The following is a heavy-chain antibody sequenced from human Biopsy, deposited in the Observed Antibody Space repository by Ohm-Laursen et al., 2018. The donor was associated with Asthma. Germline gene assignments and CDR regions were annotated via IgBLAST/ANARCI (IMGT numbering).Heavy chain of an antibody. V-gene: IGHV3-7*01. Sequence: SLRLSCSASGFMFGDYWMSWVRQVPGKGLEWVANIKHDGSEKNHVDSLKGRFTISGDNAKNSLYLQMNSLRAEDTAVYYCARTFHFWSPYHAEHYQLWGQGTLVTVSS. J-gene: IGHJ1*01. D-gene: IGHD3-3*02. CDR1: GFMFGDYW. CDR3: ARTFHFWSPYHAEHYQL. CDR2: IKHDGSEK.